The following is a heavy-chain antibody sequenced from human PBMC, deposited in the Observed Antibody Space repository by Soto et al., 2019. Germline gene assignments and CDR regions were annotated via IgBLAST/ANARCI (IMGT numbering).Heavy chain of an antibody. D-gene: IGHD3-9*01. V-gene: IGHV4-59*08. CDR2: IYYSGST. Sequence: SETLSLTCTVSGGSISSYYWSWIRQPPGKGLEWIGYIYYSGSTNYNPSLKSRVTISVDTSKNQFSLKLSSVTAADTAVYYCARGPDDILTGYYKYNWFDPWGQGTLVTVS. CDR1: GGSISSYY. J-gene: IGHJ5*02. CDR3: ARGPDDILTGYYKYNWFDP.